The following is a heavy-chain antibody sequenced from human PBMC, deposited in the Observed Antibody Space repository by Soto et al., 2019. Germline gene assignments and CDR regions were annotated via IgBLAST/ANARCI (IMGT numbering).Heavy chain of an antibody. J-gene: IGHJ5*02. CDR2: ISGSGGST. V-gene: IGHV3-23*01. CDR1: GFTFSSYA. D-gene: IGHD2-15*01. CDR3: AKVEAGCSGGGCYLNWFDP. Sequence: GGSLRLSCAASGFTFSSYAMSWVRQAPGKGLEWVSAISGSGGSTYYADSVKGRFTISRDNSKNTLYLQMNSLRAEDTAVYYCAKVEAGCSGGGCYLNWFDPWGQGTLVTVSS.